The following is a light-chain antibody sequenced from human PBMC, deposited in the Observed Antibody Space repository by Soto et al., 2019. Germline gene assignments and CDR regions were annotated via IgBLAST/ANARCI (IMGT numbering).Light chain of an antibody. CDR2: GTS. V-gene: IGKV3-20*01. CDR3: QQYGSWT. Sequence: EIVLTQSPGTLSVSPGERATLSCRASQTISSNNLAWYQQKPGQAPSLLIYGTSSRATGIPDRFSGSGSGTDLTLTISGLEPEDSAIYYCQQYGSWTFGQGTKVEI. J-gene: IGKJ1*01. CDR1: QTISSNN.